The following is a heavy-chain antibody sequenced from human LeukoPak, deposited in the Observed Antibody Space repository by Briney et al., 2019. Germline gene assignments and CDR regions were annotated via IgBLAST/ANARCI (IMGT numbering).Heavy chain of an antibody. V-gene: IGHV5-51*01. D-gene: IGHD5-18*01. Sequence: PGESPKISCMGSGYSFTNYWIGWVRQMPGKGLEWMGIIHPGDSGTRYSPSFQGQVTMSVDESINTAYLQWSSLRASDSAIYYCARGGSYRYGSSDYWGQGTLVTVSS. J-gene: IGHJ4*02. CDR2: IHPGDSGT. CDR1: GYSFTNYW. CDR3: ARGGSYRYGSSDY.